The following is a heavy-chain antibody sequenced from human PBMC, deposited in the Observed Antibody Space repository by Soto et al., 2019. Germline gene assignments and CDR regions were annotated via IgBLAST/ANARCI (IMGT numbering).Heavy chain of an antibody. CDR1: GFTFSSYS. V-gene: IGHV3-48*02. D-gene: IGHD3-22*01. CDR2: ISSSSSTI. CDR3: ARDDYYDSSGYYPLPRYPMDV. J-gene: IGHJ6*02. Sequence: GGSLRLSCAASGFTFSSYSMNWVRQAPGKGLEWVSYISSSSSTIYYADSVKGRFTISRDNAKNSLYLQMNSLRDEDTAVYYCARDDYYDSSGYYPLPRYPMDVWGQGTTVTVSS.